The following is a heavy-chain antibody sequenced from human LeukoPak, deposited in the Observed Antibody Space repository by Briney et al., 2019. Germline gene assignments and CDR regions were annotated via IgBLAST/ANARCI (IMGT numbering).Heavy chain of an antibody. J-gene: IGHJ3*01. V-gene: IGHV3-48*03. CDR2: IHSSGSVI. CDR1: GFTFSTFE. Sequence: PGGSLRLSCAASGFTFSTFEMNWVRQAPGKGLEWISYIHSSGSVIHYADSVKGRFTISRDNAKKSLYLQMNNLRAADTAVYYCAREASDAFDVWGQGTLVTVSS. CDR3: AREASDAFDV.